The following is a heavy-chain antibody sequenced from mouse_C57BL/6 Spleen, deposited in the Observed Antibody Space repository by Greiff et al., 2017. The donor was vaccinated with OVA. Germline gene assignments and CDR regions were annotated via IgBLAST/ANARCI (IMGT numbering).Heavy chain of an antibody. Sequence: VQLQQSGAELVRPGTSVKMSCKASGYTFTNYWIGWAKQRPGHGLEWIGDIYPGGGYTNYNEKFKGKATLTADKSSSTAYMQFSSLTSEDSAIYYCARERHDGYYAMDYWGQGTSVTVSS. J-gene: IGHJ4*01. CDR2: IYPGGGYT. CDR1: GYTFTNYW. CDR3: ARERHDGYYAMDY. D-gene: IGHD2-3*01. V-gene: IGHV1-63*01.